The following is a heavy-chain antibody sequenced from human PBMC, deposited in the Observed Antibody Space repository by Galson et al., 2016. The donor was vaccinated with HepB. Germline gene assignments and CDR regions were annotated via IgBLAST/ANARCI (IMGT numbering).Heavy chain of an antibody. V-gene: IGHV3-73*01. D-gene: IGHD2-2*01. CDR2: IRNKSYNYLT. CDR1: GFAFSDST. CDR3: GRAYCSSSSCSDWHFDL. Sequence: SLRLSCAASGFAFSDSTMHWVRQASGKGLEWVGRIRNKSYNYLTAYAASVKGRSTISRDDSGNTAYLQMNSLKTEDTAVYYCGRAYCSSSSCSDWHFDLWGRGTLVTVSS. J-gene: IGHJ2*01.